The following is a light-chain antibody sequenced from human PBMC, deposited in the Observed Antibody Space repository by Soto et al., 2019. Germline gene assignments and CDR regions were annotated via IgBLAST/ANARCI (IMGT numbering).Light chain of an antibody. CDR1: SSNIGAGYD. Sequence: QAVVTQPPSVSGAPGQRVTISCTGSSSNIGAGYDVHWYQQPPGTAPKLLIYGNSNRPSGVPDRFSGSKSGTSASLAITGLQAEDEADYSCQSYDSSLSAVVFGGGTKLTVL. CDR2: GNS. V-gene: IGLV1-40*01. CDR3: QSYDSSLSAVV. J-gene: IGLJ2*01.